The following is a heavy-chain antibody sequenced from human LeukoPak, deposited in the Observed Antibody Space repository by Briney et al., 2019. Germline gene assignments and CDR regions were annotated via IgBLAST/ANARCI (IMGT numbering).Heavy chain of an antibody. V-gene: IGHV1-2*02. CDR1: GYTFTGYY. Sequence: ASVKVSCKASGYTFTGYYMHWVRQAPGQGLEWMGWINLNSGGTNYAQKFQGRVTMTRDTSISTAYMELSRLRSDDTAVYYCAGYCSSTSCYDAFDIWGQGTMVTVSS. D-gene: IGHD2-2*01. CDR2: INLNSGGT. CDR3: AGYCSSTSCYDAFDI. J-gene: IGHJ3*02.